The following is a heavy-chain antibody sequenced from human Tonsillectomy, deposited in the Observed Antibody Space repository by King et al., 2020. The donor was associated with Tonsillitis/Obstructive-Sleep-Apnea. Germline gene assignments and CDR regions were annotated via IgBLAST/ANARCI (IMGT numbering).Heavy chain of an antibody. J-gene: IGHJ4*02. Sequence: VQLVESGGGLVQPGGSLRLSCAASGFTVSSNYMSWVRQAPGKGLEWVSVIYSGGSTYYADSVKGRFTISRDNSKNTLYLQKNSLRAEDTAVYYCAREDWGVPAARSDYWGQGTLVTVSS. CDR3: AREDWGVPAARSDY. D-gene: IGHD2-2*01. V-gene: IGHV3-66*01. CDR1: GFTVSSNY. CDR2: IYSGGST.